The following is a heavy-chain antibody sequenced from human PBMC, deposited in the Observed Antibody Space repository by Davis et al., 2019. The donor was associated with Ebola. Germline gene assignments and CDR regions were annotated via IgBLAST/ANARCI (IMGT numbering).Heavy chain of an antibody. D-gene: IGHD2-2*01. J-gene: IGHJ6*02. CDR2: INPNSGGT. CDR1: GYSFTIYH. CDR3: ARESPGGIVVVPADYYYGMDV. Sequence: ASVKVSCKASGYSFTIYHITWVRQAPGQGLEWMGWINPNSGGTNYAQKFQGRVTMTRETSISTAYMELSRLRSDDTAVYYCARESPGGIVVVPADYYYGMDVWGQGTTVTVSS. V-gene: IGHV1-2*02.